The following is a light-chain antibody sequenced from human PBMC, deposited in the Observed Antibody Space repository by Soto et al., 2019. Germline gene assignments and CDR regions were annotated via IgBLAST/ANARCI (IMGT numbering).Light chain of an antibody. CDR1: QSVSSN. V-gene: IGKV3-15*01. J-gene: IGKJ1*01. CDR2: GAS. CDR3: QQYNNWPRT. Sequence: EIVMTQSPATLSVSPGERATLSCRASQSVSSNLAWYQQKPGQAPRLLISGASTRATGIPARFRGSRSGPEFTLTISSLQSEDFAGYYSQQYNNWPRTFGQGTQVEIK.